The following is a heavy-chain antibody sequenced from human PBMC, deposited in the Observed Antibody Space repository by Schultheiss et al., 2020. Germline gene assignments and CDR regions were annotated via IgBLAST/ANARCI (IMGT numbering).Heavy chain of an antibody. V-gene: IGHV3-11*01. CDR3: ARDEVGVREGLGV. CDR2: ISSSGSTI. CDR1: GFTFSDYY. J-gene: IGHJ6*02. D-gene: IGHD2-15*01. Sequence: GESLKISCAASGFTFSDYYMSWIRQAPGKGLEWVSYISSSGSTIYYADSVKGRFTISRDNAKNSLYLQMNSLRAEDTAVYYCARDEVGVREGLGVWGQGTTVTVSS.